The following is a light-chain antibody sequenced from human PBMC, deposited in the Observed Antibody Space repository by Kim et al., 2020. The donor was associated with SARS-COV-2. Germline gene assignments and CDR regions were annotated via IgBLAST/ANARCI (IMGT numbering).Light chain of an antibody. J-gene: IGKJ2*01. CDR2: GAS. Sequence: LAAGERAARSCRASQSVSSNYLAWYQQKPGQAPRLLIYGASRRASGIPGRFSGSGSGTDFTLTISTLEPEDFAVYYCQQYSHSPYTFGQGTKLEI. V-gene: IGKV3-20*01. CDR3: QQYSHSPYT. CDR1: QSVSSNY.